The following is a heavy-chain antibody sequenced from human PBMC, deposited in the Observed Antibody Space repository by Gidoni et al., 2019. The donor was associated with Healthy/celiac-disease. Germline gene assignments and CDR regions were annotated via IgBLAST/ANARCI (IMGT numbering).Heavy chain of an antibody. D-gene: IGHD3-3*01. J-gene: IGHJ5*02. CDR1: GYTLTGYY. CDR2: INPNSGGT. CDR3: ARDGDYDFWSGLNWFDP. Sequence: QVQLVQSGAEVKKPGASVKVSCTASGYTLTGYYMHWVRQAPGQGLEWMGWINPNSGGTNYAQKFQGRVTMTRDTSISTAYMELSRLRSDDTAVYYCARDGDYDFWSGLNWFDPWGQGTLVTVSS. V-gene: IGHV1-2*02.